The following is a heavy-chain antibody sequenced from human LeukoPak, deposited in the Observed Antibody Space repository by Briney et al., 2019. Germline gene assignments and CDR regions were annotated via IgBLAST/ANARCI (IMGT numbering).Heavy chain of an antibody. J-gene: IGHJ4*02. Sequence: ASVRVSCKASGYTFIGYYMHWVRQAPGQGLEWMGWINPDSGGTNYAQKFQGRVTMTRDTSISTAYMELSRLRSDDTAVYYCASATEHYYDSSGYYPSYFDYWGQGTLVTVSS. V-gene: IGHV1-2*02. D-gene: IGHD3-22*01. CDR1: GYTFIGYY. CDR3: ASATEHYYDSSGYYPSYFDY. CDR2: INPDSGGT.